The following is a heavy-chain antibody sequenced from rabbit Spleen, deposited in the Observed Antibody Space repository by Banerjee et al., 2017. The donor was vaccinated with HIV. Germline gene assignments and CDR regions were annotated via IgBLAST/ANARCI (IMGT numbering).Heavy chain of an antibody. CDR3: ARDPGVGGWGSADL. J-gene: IGHJ4*01. V-gene: IGHV1S40*01. CDR1: GFSFSNNY. Sequence: QSLEESGGDLVQPEGSLTLTCTASGFSFSNNYMCWVRQAPGKGLEWIGCIYTGSGSTYYASWAKGRFTISKTSSTTVTLQMTSLTAADTATYFCARDPGVGGWGSADLWGPGTLVTVS. D-gene: IGHD4-1*01. CDR2: IYTGSGST.